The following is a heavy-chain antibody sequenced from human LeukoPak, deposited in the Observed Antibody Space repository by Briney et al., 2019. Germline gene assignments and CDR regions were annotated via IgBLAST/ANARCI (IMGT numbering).Heavy chain of an antibody. CDR3: ARYGDYAPRYFDL. Sequence: ATVKVSCKASGYIFINYGICWVRRAPGQGREWMGWISAYSGNTKYAQKFQGRLTMITDTSTSTAYMDLRSLRSDDTAVYYCARYGDYAPRYFDLWGRGTLVTVSS. V-gene: IGHV1-18*01. CDR1: GYIFINYG. CDR2: ISAYSGNT. J-gene: IGHJ2*01. D-gene: IGHD4-17*01.